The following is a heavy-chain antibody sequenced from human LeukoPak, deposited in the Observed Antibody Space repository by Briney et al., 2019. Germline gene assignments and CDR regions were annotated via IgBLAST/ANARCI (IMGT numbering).Heavy chain of an antibody. Sequence: SETLSLTCAVSGYSISSGYYWGWIRQPPGKGLEWIGSLYHPDSTYYNPSLKSRVTMSVDTSRNQFSLKLSFVTAADTAVYYCARHYDSYFYYYLDLWGTGTTVTVSS. J-gene: IGHJ6*03. CDR1: GYSISSGYY. D-gene: IGHD4-17*01. CDR3: ARHYDSYFYYYLDL. V-gene: IGHV4-38-2*01. CDR2: LYHPDST.